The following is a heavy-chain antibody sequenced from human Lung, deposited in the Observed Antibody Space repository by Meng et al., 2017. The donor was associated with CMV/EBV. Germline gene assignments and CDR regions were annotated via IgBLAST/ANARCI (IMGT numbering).Heavy chain of an antibody. V-gene: IGHV3-7*01. CDR2: IKYDGSEK. CDR3: ARDLHGDLNY. D-gene: IGHD4-17*01. J-gene: IGHJ4*02. CDR1: GFTFSSYW. Sequence: SCAASGFTFSSYWMAWVRQAPGKGLEWVANIKYDGSEKYYVDSVKVRFSIYRDNGKNSLYLQMNSLRVEDTALYYCARDLHGDLNYWGQGTGVTVSS.